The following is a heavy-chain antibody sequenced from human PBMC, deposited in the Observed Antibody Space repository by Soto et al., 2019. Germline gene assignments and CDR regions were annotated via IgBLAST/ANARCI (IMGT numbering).Heavy chain of an antibody. CDR3: ARAAGASGFLDYVDS. V-gene: IGHV4-59*11. Sequence: SETLSLTCTVSGGSISPHYWSWIRQPPGKGLEWIGYIYYSGTTNYNPSLRSRVTMSVDTSKNRFSLNLSSVTAADTAVYHCARAAGASGFLDYVDSWGQGTLVTVSS. D-gene: IGHD3-10*01. CDR1: GGSISPHY. CDR2: IYYSGTT. J-gene: IGHJ4*02.